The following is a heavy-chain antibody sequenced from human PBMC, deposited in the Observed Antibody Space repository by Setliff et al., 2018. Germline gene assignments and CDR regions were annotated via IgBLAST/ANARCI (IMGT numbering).Heavy chain of an antibody. CDR3: VRDRAAIVVGPPTAAFDF. Sequence: GASVKVSCKAFGYTFAKYGTSWVRQAPGQGLEWMGWISGYNGYTVYAQKLQGRVTLTTDTSTGTAYMEVRSLRSDDTAQYYCVRDRAAIVVGPPTAAFDFWGQGTPVTVSS. CDR1: GYTFAKYG. D-gene: IGHD2-2*01. CDR2: ISGYNGYT. V-gene: IGHV1-18*01. J-gene: IGHJ4*02.